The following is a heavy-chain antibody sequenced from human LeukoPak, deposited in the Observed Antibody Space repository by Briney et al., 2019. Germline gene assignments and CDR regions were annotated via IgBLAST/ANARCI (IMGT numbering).Heavy chain of an antibody. CDR3: AKGGSGSYSS. J-gene: IGHJ5*02. CDR1: GFTFSTYD. Sequence: GGSLRLSCAASGFTFSTYDMHWVRQATGKGLEWVSAIDTTGDTYYPGSVKGRFTISRENAKNSLYLQMNSLRAEDTAVYYCAKGGSGSYSSWGQGTLVTVSS. D-gene: IGHD3-10*01. CDR2: IDTTGDT. V-gene: IGHV3-13*01.